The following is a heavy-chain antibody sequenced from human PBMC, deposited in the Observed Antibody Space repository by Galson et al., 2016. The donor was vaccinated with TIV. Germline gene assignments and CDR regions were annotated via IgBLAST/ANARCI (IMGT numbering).Heavy chain of an antibody. CDR2: MTHSGNI. J-gene: IGHJ6*02. CDR1: GGSISSSTYY. V-gene: IGHV4-39*07. CDR3: ARSHVEPSSGWFIRAKYNGMDV. D-gene: IGHD6-19*01. Sequence: ETLSLTCTVSGGSISSSTYYWGWIRQPPGKGLEWIGEMTHSGNINYNPSLKGRVTISVDTSKNQFSLKLSSVTAADTAVYYCARSHVEPSSGWFIRAKYNGMDVWGQGTTVTVSS.